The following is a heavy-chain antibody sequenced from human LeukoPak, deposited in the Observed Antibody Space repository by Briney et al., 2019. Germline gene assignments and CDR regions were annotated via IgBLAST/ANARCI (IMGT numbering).Heavy chain of an antibody. V-gene: IGHV3-23*01. D-gene: IGHD2-21*02. CDR2: ISGSGGST. CDR1: GFTFSSYA. CDR3: AKDRGFVVVTDY. Sequence: GGSLRLSCAASGFTFSSYAMSWVRQAPGKGLAWVSAISGSGGSTYYADSVKGRFTISRDNSKNTLYLQMNSLRAEDTAVYYCAKDRGFVVVTDYWGQGTLVTVSS. J-gene: IGHJ4*02.